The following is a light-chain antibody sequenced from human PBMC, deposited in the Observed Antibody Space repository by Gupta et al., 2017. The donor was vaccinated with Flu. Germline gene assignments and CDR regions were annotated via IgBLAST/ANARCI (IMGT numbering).Light chain of an antibody. Sequence: QAVVTQEPSFSVSPGGTVTLTCGLNSGSVSTSHYPSWSQQTPGQAPRTLIYTPNVRSSGVPGRFSGPILGNKAALTITGAQADDESDYYCMLYIGSGIWVFGGGTKVTVL. CDR2: TPN. V-gene: IGLV8-61*01. J-gene: IGLJ3*02. CDR3: MLYIGSGIWV. CDR1: SGSVSTSHY.